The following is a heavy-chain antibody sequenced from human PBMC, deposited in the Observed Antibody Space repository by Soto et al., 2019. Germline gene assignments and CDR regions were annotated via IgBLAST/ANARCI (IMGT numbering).Heavy chain of an antibody. CDR1: GYTFTANY. CDR2: MNTRTGGT. Sequence: QVQLVQSGAEVKKPGASVKVSCRASGYTFTANYIHWVRQAPGQGLQWMGWMNTRTGGTMYGERLKGRVTMTRDTSISTAYMELSTLRSDDTAMYYCTRGTSTRWFDPWGQGTLVTI. D-gene: IGHD1-1*01. CDR3: TRGTSTRWFDP. J-gene: IGHJ5*02. V-gene: IGHV1-2*02.